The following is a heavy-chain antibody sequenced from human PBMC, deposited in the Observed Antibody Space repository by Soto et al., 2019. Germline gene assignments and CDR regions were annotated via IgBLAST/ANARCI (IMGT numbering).Heavy chain of an antibody. V-gene: IGHV3-23*01. CDR2: ISGSGGST. J-gene: IGHJ6*02. D-gene: IGHD5-18*01. Sequence: GGSLRLSCAASGFTFSSYAMNWVRQAPGKGLEWVSAISGSGGSTYYADSVKGRFTISRDNSKNTLYLQMNSLRAEDTAVYYCAKDHGYSYGYYEDYYYYYGMDVWGQGTTVTVSS. CDR3: AKDHGYSYGYYEDYYYYYGMDV. CDR1: GFTFSSYA.